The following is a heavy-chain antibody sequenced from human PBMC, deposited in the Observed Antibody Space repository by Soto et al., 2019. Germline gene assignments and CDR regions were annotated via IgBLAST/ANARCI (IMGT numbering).Heavy chain of an antibody. CDR3: ARGQYYYDGSGYYYFDY. CDR1: GFTFSTYA. V-gene: IGHV3-23*01. D-gene: IGHD3-22*01. J-gene: IGHJ4*02. Sequence: GGSLRLSCAASGFTFSTYAMSWVRQAPGKGLEWVSVISENDDRTYYADSVKGRFTISRDNAKNTLYLQMNSLRAEDTAVYYCARGQYYYDGSGYYYFDYWGQGTLVTVSS. CDR2: ISENDDRT.